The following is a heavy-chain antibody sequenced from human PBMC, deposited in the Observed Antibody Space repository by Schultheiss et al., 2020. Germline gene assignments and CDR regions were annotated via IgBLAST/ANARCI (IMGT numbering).Heavy chain of an antibody. D-gene: IGHD2-15*01. CDR1: GGSISSSNW. CDR3: ARLLLGYCSGGSCPLGY. CDR2: IYYSGST. J-gene: IGHJ4*02. Sequence: SETLSLTCAVSGGSISSSNWWSWVRQPPGKGLEWIGEIYYSGSTYYNPSLKSRVTISVDTSKNQFSLKLSSVTAADTAVYYCARLLLGYCSGGSCPLGYWGQGTLVTVSS. V-gene: IGHV4-4*02.